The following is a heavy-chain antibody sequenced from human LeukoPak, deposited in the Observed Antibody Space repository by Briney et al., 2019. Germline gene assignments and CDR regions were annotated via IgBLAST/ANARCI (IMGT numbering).Heavy chain of an antibody. CDR3: ARGIVVVVAATWAGFDP. CDR2: IYHSGST. V-gene: IGHV4-38-2*01. CDR1: GYSISSGYY. J-gene: IGHJ5*02. Sequence: SETLSLTCAVSGYSISSGYYWGWIRPPPGKGLEWIGSIYHSGSTYYNPSLKSRVTISVDTSKNQFSLKLSSVTAADTAVYYCARGIVVVVAATWAGFDPWGQGTLVTVSS. D-gene: IGHD2-15*01.